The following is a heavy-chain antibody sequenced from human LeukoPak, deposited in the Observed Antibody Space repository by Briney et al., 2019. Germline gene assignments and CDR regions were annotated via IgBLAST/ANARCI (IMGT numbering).Heavy chain of an antibody. CDR1: GYTFTSFY. Sequence: ASVKVSCKASGYTFTSFYMHWVRQAPGQGLEWMGIINPSGGARSYAQKFQGRVTVTRDTSTSTVYMELSSLRSEDTAVYYCARGGIAASGASDIWGQGTMVTVSS. CDR3: ARGGIAASGASDI. V-gene: IGHV1-46*01. J-gene: IGHJ3*02. CDR2: INPSGGAR. D-gene: IGHD6-13*01.